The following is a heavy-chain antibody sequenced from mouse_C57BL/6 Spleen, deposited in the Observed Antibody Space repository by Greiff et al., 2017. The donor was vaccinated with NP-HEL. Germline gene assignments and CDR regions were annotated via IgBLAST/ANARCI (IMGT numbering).Heavy chain of an antibody. V-gene: IGHV1-42*01. CDR2: INPSTGGT. CDR1: GYSFTGYY. D-gene: IGHD2-3*01. Sequence: EVQLQQSGPELVKPGASVKISCKASGYSFTGYYMNWVKQSPEKSLEWIGEINPSTGGTTYNQKFKAKATLTVDKSSSTAYMQLKSLTSEDSAVYYCARGDGYYLWYFDVWGTGTTVTVSS. CDR3: ARGDGYYLWYFDV. J-gene: IGHJ1*03.